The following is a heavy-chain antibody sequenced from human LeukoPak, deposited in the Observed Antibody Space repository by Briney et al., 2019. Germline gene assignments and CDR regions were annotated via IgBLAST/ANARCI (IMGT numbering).Heavy chain of an antibody. CDR1: GGSINSDTSY. CDR2: IYYSGST. D-gene: IGHD1-26*01. CDR3: ARHGTSWDEYFHH. Sequence: SETLSLTCAVSGGSINSDTSYWGWVRQPPEKGLEWIGSIYYSGSTYYNPSLQSRVTISVDTSKNQFSLNLGSVTAADTAIYYCARHGTSWDEYFHHWGQGTLATVSS. V-gene: IGHV4-39*01. J-gene: IGHJ1*01.